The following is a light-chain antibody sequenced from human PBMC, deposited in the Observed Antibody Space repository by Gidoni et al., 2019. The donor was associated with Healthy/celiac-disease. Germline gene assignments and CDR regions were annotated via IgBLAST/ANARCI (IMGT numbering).Light chain of an antibody. CDR1: QDISNY. V-gene: IGKV1-33*01. CDR2: DAS. J-gene: IGKJ4*01. Sequence: DIQMTQSPSSLSASVGDRVTITCQASQDISNYLNWYQQKPGKAPKLLIYDASNLETGVPSRFSGSGSGTDFTFTISSLQPEDIATYYCQQYDNLPLTFGSXAKVEIK. CDR3: QQYDNLPLT.